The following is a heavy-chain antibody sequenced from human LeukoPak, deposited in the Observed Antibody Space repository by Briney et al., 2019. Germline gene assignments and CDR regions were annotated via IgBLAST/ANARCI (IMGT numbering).Heavy chain of an antibody. CDR3: ATRGDLSWFGALRH. CDR2: IKQDGSET. D-gene: IGHD3-16*02. Sequence: GGSLRLSCVVSGLSFSNYWMDWVRQARGKWLEWVAFIKQDGSETSYVDSVKGRFTISRDNARNSLFLQMNSLRAEDTAVYYCATRGDLSWFGALRHWSQGTLVTVSS. V-gene: IGHV3-7*01. J-gene: IGHJ4*02. CDR1: GLSFSNYW.